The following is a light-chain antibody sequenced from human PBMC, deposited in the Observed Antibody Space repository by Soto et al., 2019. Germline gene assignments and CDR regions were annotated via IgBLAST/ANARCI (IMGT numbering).Light chain of an antibody. CDR2: DVR. V-gene: IGLV2-11*01. CDR1: SSDVGGYSY. J-gene: IGLJ1*01. CDR3: FSYAGSHTFV. Sequence: QSALTQPRSVSGSPGQSVTISCTGTSSDVGGYSYVSWYQQHPGKAPKLMIYDVRTRPSGIPDRFSGSKSGNTASLTISGLQAEDEADYYCFSYAGSHTFVFGTGTKVTVL.